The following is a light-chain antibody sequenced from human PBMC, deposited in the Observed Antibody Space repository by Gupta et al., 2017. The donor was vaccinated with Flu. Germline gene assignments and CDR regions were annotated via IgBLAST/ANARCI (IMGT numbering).Light chain of an antibody. Sequence: VGDRVTITCRASQSISSLLAWYQQKPGKAPKLLIYKASTLERGVPSRFSGGGSGTEFTLTIINLQPDDFATYYCQQYNSYWTFGQGTKVEIK. J-gene: IGKJ1*01. CDR2: KAS. V-gene: IGKV1-5*03. CDR3: QQYNSYWT. CDR1: QSISSL.